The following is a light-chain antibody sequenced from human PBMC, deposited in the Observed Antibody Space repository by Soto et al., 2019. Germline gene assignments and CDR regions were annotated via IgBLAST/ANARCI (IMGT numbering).Light chain of an antibody. Sequence: QSVLTQPPSASGTPGKRVTTSCFGSSSNIGSNTVNWYQQLPGTAPKLLIYSNNQRPSGVPDRFSGSKSGTSASLAISGLQSEDEADYYCAAWDDSLNGYVFGTGTKLTVL. CDR2: SNN. CDR1: SSNIGSNT. CDR3: AAWDDSLNGYV. V-gene: IGLV1-44*01. J-gene: IGLJ1*01.